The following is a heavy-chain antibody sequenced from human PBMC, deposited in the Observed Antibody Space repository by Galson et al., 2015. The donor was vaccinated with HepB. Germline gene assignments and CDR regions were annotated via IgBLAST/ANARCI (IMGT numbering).Heavy chain of an antibody. V-gene: IGHV2-5*01. CDR1: GFSPRTSGVG. Sequence: PALVKPTQTLTLTCTFSGFSPRTSGVGVGWVRQSPGKALEWLALIYWSDDKRYSPSLRSRLTITKDTSKNQVVLTMTNLDPMDTATYYCARSLGLVGPSFDNWGQRTLVTVSS. CDR3: ARSLGLVGPSFDN. CDR2: IYWSDDK. J-gene: IGHJ4*02. D-gene: IGHD2-8*02.